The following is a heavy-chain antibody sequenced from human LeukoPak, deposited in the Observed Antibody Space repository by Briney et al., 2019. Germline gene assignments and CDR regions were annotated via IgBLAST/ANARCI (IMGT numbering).Heavy chain of an antibody. V-gene: IGHV4-38-2*02. CDR3: ARGRTGYQLLPTKKNYDYYYMDV. D-gene: IGHD2-2*01. CDR1: GYSISSGYY. J-gene: IGHJ6*03. Sequence: SETLSLTCTVSGYSISSGYYWTWIRQSPGKGLEWIGEINHSGSTNYNPSLKSRVTISVDTSKNQFSLKLSSVTAADTAVYHCARGRTGYQLLPTKKNYDYYYMDVWGKGTTVTVSS. CDR2: INHSGST.